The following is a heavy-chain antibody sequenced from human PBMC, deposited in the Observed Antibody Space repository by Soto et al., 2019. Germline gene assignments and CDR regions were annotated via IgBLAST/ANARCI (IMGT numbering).Heavy chain of an antibody. Sequence: SETLSLTCTVSGGSISSSSHHWGWIRQPPGKGLEWIGSIHYSGSTYYNPSLKSRVAISVDTSNNQFSLKLRSVTAADTAVYYCASCPSGYDPNWLDPWGQGTLVTVSS. D-gene: IGHD5-12*01. CDR1: GGSISSSSHH. V-gene: IGHV4-39*01. J-gene: IGHJ5*02. CDR2: IHYSGST. CDR3: ASCPSGYDPNWLDP.